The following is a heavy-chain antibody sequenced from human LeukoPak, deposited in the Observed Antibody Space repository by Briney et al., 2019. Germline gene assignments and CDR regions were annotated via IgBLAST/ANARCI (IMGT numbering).Heavy chain of an antibody. CDR1: GYTFTGYY. CDR2: INPNSGGT. D-gene: IGHD6-19*01. V-gene: IGHV1-2*02. CDR3: ARVDPPAVETDY. J-gene: IGHJ4*02. Sequence: GASVKVSCKASGYTFTGYYMHWVRQAPRQGLEWMGWINPNSGGTNYAQKFQGRVTMTRDTSISTAYMELSRLRSDDTAVYYCARVDPPAVETDYWGQGTLVTVSS.